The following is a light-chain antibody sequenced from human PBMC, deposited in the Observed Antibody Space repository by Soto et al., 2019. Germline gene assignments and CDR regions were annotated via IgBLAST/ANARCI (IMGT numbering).Light chain of an antibody. CDR2: AAS. CDR3: QQYYSYPHT. J-gene: IGKJ2*01. Sequence: AIRMTQSPSSFSASTGDRVTITCRASQGISSYLAWYQQKPEKAPKLRIYAASTLQSVVPSRFSGSGSGTDLTLTIGCLQSEDFATYYCQQYYSYPHTFGQGTKLEIK. CDR1: QGISSY. V-gene: IGKV1-8*01.